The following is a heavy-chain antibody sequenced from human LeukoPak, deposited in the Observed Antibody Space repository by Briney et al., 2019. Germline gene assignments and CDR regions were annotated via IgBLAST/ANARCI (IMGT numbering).Heavy chain of an antibody. Sequence: GGSLRLSCAASGFTFRSYAMNWVRQAPGKGLEWVSTISSSGSSTYYAASVKGRFTISRDNSKNTVYLLMNSLRAEDTAEYYCAKDGPASWGYFDYWGQGTLVTVSS. D-gene: IGHD3-16*01. V-gene: IGHV3-23*01. CDR2: ISSSGSST. J-gene: IGHJ4*02. CDR3: AKDGPASWGYFDY. CDR1: GFTFRSYA.